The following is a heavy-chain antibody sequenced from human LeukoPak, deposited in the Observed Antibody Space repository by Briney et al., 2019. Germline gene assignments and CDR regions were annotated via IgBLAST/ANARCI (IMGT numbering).Heavy chain of an antibody. V-gene: IGHV5-51*01. J-gene: IGHJ4*02. Sequence: GESLKISCKGSGYSFPSYWFGWVRQMPGKGLEWMGIIYPGDSDTRYSPSFQGQVTISADKSISTAYLQWSSLKASDTAMYYCARPSEAGTTLAPFDYWGQGTLVTVSS. CDR1: GYSFPSYW. CDR3: ARPSEAGTTLAPFDY. CDR2: IYPGDSDT. D-gene: IGHD1-14*01.